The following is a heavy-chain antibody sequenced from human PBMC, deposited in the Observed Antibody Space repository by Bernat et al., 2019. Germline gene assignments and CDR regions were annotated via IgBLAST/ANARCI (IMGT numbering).Heavy chain of an antibody. CDR2: IKGDGREK. D-gene: IGHD2-15*01. J-gene: IGHJ4*02. V-gene: IGHV3-7*03. CDR1: GLTMSSEW. Sequence: EVHLVESGGGLVQPGGSLRLSCAVSGLTMSSEWMSWVRQAPGKGLEWVANIKGDGREKYYVDSVKGRFTISRDNAKNSLYLQVNSLRVEDTAVYYCARSTGRRWSSFEYWGQGTLVTVSS. CDR3: ARSTGRRWSSFEY.